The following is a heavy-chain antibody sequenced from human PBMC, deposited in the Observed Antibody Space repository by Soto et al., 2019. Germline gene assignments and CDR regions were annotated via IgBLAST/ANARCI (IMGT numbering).Heavy chain of an antibody. J-gene: IGHJ4*02. Sequence: SETQSLTCTVSVGSISSYYWNWNRQPPGKGLEWIGYIYYSGSTNYNPSLKSRVTISVDTSKNQFSLKLSSVTAADTAVYYCARYLATTVTTPYRHYWDQGTLVTLSS. D-gene: IGHD4-17*01. CDR2: IYYSGST. CDR1: VGSISSYY. V-gene: IGHV4-59*08. CDR3: ARYLATTVTTPYRHY.